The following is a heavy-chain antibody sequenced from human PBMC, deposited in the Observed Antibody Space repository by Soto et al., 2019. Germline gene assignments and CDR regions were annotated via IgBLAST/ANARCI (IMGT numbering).Heavy chain of an antibody. Sequence: QVQLQESGPGLVKPSETLSLTCTVSGGSFSTYYWNWIRQPPGKGLEWIGYIYYGGSANYNPSLKSRVTISVDTSKKQFSLKLSSVTAADTAVYYCARGGHCTNGVCSALDYWGQGTLVTVSS. V-gene: IGHV4-59*08. CDR2: IYYGGSA. CDR3: ARGGHCTNGVCSALDY. CDR1: GGSFSTYY. J-gene: IGHJ4*02. D-gene: IGHD2-8*01.